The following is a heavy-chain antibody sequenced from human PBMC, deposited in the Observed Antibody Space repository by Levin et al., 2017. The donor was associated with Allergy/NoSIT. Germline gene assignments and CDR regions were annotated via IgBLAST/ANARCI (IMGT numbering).Heavy chain of an antibody. V-gene: IGHV3-9*01. D-gene: IGHD6-19*01. CDR2: INWNGGNI. J-gene: IGHJ6*02. CDR3: VRDIYLGQWPQQYGMDV. CDR1: GFIFGDHA. Sequence: GGSLRLSCAASGFIFGDHAMHWVRQRPGKGLEWVSIINWNGGNIAYADSVKGRFTISRDNAKNSLYLQMSSLRVEDTALYYCVRDIYLGQWPQQYGMDVWAEGPRSPSP.